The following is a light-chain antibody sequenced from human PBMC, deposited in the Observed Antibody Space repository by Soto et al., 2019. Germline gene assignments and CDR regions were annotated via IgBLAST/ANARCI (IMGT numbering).Light chain of an antibody. J-gene: IGKJ4*01. CDR2: AAS. V-gene: IGKV3-20*01. CDR3: QQYGSSPNLT. Sequence: EIVLTQSPGTLSLSPGERATLSCRASQSVPSNFLAWYQQKPGQAPRLLIYAASHRATGIPDRFSGSGSGTDFTLTISRLEPEDFALYHCQQYGSSPNLTFGGGTKVEIK. CDR1: QSVPSNF.